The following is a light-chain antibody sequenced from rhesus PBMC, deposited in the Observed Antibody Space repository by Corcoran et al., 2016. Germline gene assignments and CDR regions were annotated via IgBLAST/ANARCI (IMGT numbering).Light chain of an antibody. CDR1: QSVGSS. Sequence: QVILTQSPATLSMSPGERATLSCRASQSVGSSLAWYQQKPGQAPRHLTYGAASRATGLPDRVSGSWAGTEFTVPISSLEPEDFAVYDCQKYSSSPYSFGQGTKVEIK. CDR3: QKYSSSPYS. CDR2: GAA. V-gene: IGKV3-53*01. J-gene: IGKJ2*01.